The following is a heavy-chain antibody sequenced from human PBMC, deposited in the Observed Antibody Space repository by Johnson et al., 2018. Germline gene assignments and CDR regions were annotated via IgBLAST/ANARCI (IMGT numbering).Heavy chain of an antibody. Sequence: VQLVQSGGGVVQXGRSLGLSCAASGFTFSSYGMHWVRQAPGKGLEWVGRIKSKTDGGTTDYAAPVKGRFTISRDDSKNTLYLQMNSLRAEDTAVYFCAKGLGLPYYYYYGLDVWGQGTTVTVS. J-gene: IGHJ6*02. D-gene: IGHD1-7*01. CDR2: IKSKTDGGTT. CDR1: GFTFSSYG. V-gene: IGHV3-15*07. CDR3: AKGLGLPYYYYYGLDV.